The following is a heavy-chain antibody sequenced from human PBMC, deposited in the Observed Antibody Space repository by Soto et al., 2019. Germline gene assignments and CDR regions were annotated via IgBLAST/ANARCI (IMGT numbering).Heavy chain of an antibody. D-gene: IGHD6-19*01. CDR1: GYSFTSYW. J-gene: IGHJ4*02. Sequence: GESLKISCKGSGYSFTSYWIGWVRQMPGKGLEWMGIIYPGDSDTRYSPSFQGQVTISADKSISTVYLQWSSLKASHTAMYYCARQPLTHPSEIPDPGIAVADAHFDYWGQGTLVTVSS. CDR3: ARQPLTHPSEIPDPGIAVADAHFDY. CDR2: IYPGDSDT. V-gene: IGHV5-51*01.